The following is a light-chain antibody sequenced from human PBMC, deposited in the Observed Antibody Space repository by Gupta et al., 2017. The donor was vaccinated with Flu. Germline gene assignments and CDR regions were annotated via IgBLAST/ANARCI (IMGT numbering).Light chain of an antibody. CDR3: QQRSNWPPGAS. J-gene: IGKJ4*01. CDR1: QSIAGY. Sequence: EMVLTQSPVALSLAPGERTTLSCRASQSIAGYLAWYQQRPGQAPKLLIYDTSIRASGIPARFSGSGSETDCTLTISSLEPEDFAVYYCQQRSNWPPGASFGGGTKVEIK. CDR2: DTS. V-gene: IGKV3-11*01.